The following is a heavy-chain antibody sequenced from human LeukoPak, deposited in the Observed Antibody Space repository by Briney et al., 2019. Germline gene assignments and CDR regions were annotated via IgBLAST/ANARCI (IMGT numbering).Heavy chain of an antibody. J-gene: IGHJ4*02. CDR1: GYSISSGYY. Sequence: SETLSLTCTVSGYSISSGYYWGWIRQPPGKGLEWIGSIYHSGSTYYNPSLKSRVTISVDTSKNQFSLRLSSVTAADTAVYYCARAYYYDYVWGSYRAPFDYWGQGTLVTVSS. V-gene: IGHV4-38-2*02. CDR2: IYHSGST. D-gene: IGHD3-16*02. CDR3: ARAYYYDYVWGSYRAPFDY.